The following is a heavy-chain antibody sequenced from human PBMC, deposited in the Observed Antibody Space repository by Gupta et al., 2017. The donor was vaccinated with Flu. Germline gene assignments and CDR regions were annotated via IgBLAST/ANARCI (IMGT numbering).Heavy chain of an antibody. Sequence: EEQVVESGGGLVQPGRSLRLACAGSGFTFDDYAIHWVRQSPEKGLEWVSGISWNSDDTRDEDAGKVRFTVSRDNAKNFVVLEMNRLRNEEKDLYFCAKDRTAALVGDTSGINFWGQGTRVTVTS. CDR3: AKDRTAALVGDTSGINF. D-gene: IGHD1-26*01. V-gene: IGHV3-9*01. J-gene: IGHJ4*02. CDR1: GFTFDDYA. CDR2: ISWNSDDT.